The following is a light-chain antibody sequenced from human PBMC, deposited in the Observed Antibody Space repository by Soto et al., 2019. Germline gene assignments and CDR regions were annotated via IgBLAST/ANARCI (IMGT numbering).Light chain of an antibody. V-gene: IGKV3-11*01. Sequence: EIVLTQSPATLSLSPGERATLSCRASQSVSSYLAWYQHKPGQAPRLLIYDASSRATDIPDRFSGSGSGTDFTLTVSRLEPEDFAIYYCQQRSNWPSISFGQGTRLEIK. CDR2: DAS. J-gene: IGKJ5*01. CDR3: QQRSNWPSIS. CDR1: QSVSSY.